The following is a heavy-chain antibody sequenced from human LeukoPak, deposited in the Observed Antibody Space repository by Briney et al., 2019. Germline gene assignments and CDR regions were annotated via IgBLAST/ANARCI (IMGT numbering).Heavy chain of an antibody. CDR2: IYYGGNT. D-gene: IGHD4-17*01. CDR3: ARVRSPLMTTVTTSGASGIDY. J-gene: IGHJ4*02. CDR1: GGSISSGVYS. Sequence: SETLSLTCAVSGGSISSGVYSWSWVRQPPGKGLEWIGYIYYGGNTYYNPSLKSRLTISLDTSNNQFSLKLSSVTAADTAVYYCARVRSPLMTTVTTSGASGIDYWGQGTLVTVSS. V-gene: IGHV4-30-4*07.